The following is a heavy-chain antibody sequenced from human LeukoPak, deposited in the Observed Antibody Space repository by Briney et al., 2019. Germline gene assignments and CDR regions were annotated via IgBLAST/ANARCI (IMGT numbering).Heavy chain of an antibody. D-gene: IGHD6-19*01. Sequence: GGSLRLSCAASGFTVSSNYMSWVRQAPGKGLEWVSVIYSGGSTYYADSVKGRFTISRDNSKNTLYLQMNSLRAEDTAVYYCARVKYSSGWWEYYYYMDVWGKGTTVIISS. CDR2: IYSGGST. CDR3: ARVKYSSGWWEYYYYMDV. CDR1: GFTVSSNY. J-gene: IGHJ6*03. V-gene: IGHV3-53*01.